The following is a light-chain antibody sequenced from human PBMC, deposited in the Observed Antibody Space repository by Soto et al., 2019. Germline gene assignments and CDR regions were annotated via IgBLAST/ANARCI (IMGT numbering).Light chain of an antibody. CDR1: QRVSSY. J-gene: IGKJ3*01. CDR3: QQRSNWPPFT. Sequence: EIVLTQSPSTLSLSPGERATISCRASQRVSSYLAWYQQKPGQAPRLLIYDASNRATGIPARFSGSGSGTAFIRTISSLVPEDFAVYYCQQRSNWPPFTFGPGTQVDIK. CDR2: DAS. V-gene: IGKV3-11*01.